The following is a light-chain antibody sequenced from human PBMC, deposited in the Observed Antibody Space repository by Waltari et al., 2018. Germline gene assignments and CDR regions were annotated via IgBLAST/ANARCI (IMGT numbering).Light chain of an antibody. V-gene: IGKV4-1*01. CDR3: QQYYSTPPIT. CDR2: WAS. Sequence: DIVMTQSPDSLAVSLGARATINCKSSQSVFYSAINKNYLAWYQQKPGQPPKLLIYWASTRESGVPDRFTGSGSETDFTLTISSLQAEDVAVYYCQQYYSTPPITFGQGTRLEIK. J-gene: IGKJ5*01. CDR1: QSVFYSAINKNY.